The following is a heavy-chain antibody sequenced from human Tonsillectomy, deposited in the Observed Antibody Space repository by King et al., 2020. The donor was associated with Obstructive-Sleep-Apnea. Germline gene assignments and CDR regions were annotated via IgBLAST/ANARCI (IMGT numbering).Heavy chain of an antibody. Sequence: VQLVESGGALVQPGGSLRLSCAASGLTVSRSYMSWVRQAPGKGLEWVSIIYSDGSTYYGDSVKGRFTISRDNSKNTLYLQMNSLRAEDTDVFYCARAEGEPIGYFDYWGQGTLVTVSS. D-gene: IGHD1-14*01. V-gene: IGHV3-66*01. CDR2: IYSDGST. CDR1: GLTVSRSY. CDR3: ARAEGEPIGYFDY. J-gene: IGHJ4*02.